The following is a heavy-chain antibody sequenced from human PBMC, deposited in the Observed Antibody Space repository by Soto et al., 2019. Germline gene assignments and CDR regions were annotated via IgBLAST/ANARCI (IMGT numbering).Heavy chain of an antibody. CDR1: GFTFTSSA. CDR2: IVVGSGNT. CDR3: AAAPPGGSSSFYYYYGMDV. Sequence: SVKVSCKASGFTFTSSAVQWVRQARGQRLEWIGWIVVGSGNTNYAQKFQERVTITRDMSTSTAYMELRSLRSEDTAVYYCAAAPPGGSSSFYYYYGMDVWGQGTTVTVSS. V-gene: IGHV1-58*01. J-gene: IGHJ6*02. D-gene: IGHD6-13*01.